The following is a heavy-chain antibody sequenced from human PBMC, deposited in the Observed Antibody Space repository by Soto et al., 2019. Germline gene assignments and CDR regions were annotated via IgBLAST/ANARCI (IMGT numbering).Heavy chain of an antibody. J-gene: IGHJ6*02. CDR3: ARDLDTAMAPTYYYYGMDV. CDR2: ITGSGDSI. V-gene: IGHV3-23*01. D-gene: IGHD5-18*01. Sequence: GGSLRLSCAVSGFTFGSHAMSWVRQAPGKGLECVSSITGSGDSIYYADSVKGRFTISRDNAKNSLYLQMNSLRAEDTAVYYCARDLDTAMAPTYYYYGMDVWGQGTTVTVSS. CDR1: GFTFGSHA.